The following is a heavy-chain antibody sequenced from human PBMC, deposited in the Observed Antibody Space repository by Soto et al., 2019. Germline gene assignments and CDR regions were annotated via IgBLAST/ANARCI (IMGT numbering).Heavy chain of an antibody. CDR3: AGGEGPDGSGRAGDY. CDR2: IYYSGST. V-gene: IGHV4-31*03. J-gene: IGHJ4*02. D-gene: IGHD3-10*01. CDR1: XXSISSGXYX. Sequence: QVQLQEXXXXLVKPSQTLSXTCXXXXXSISSGXYXXXXXXXXXXXXLEWIGYIYYSGSTYYNPSLKSRVTISVDTSKNQFSLKLSSVTAADTAVYYCAGGEGPDGSGRAGDYWGQGTLVTVSS.